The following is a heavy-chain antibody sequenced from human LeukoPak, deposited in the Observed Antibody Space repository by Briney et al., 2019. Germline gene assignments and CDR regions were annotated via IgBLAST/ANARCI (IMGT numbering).Heavy chain of an antibody. CDR3: ARGVRGSYGTDL. CDR1: GFTFSSDW. J-gene: IGHJ5*02. V-gene: IGHV3-74*01. D-gene: IGHD1-26*01. CDR2: INPAGSST. Sequence: GGSLRLSCAASGFTFSSDWLHWVRQAPGQGLVWVSRINPAGSSTNYADSVKGRFTISRDNAMNTLYLHLNSLRAEDTAVYYCARGVRGSYGTDLWGQGTLVTVSS.